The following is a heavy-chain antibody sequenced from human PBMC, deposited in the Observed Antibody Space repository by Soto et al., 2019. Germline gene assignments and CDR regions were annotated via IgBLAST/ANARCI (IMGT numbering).Heavy chain of an antibody. D-gene: IGHD5-18*01. CDR1: GFTFSDYY. J-gene: IGHJ4*02. Sequence: PGGSLRLSCAASGFTFSDYYMNWIRQAPGKGLEWVSYISTSGRTIYSADSVKGRFTVSRDNAKNSLYLQMNSLRAEDTAVYYCARTVDTAIISYFFDYWGQGTLVTVSS. CDR2: ISTSGRTI. V-gene: IGHV3-11*01. CDR3: ARTVDTAIISYFFDY.